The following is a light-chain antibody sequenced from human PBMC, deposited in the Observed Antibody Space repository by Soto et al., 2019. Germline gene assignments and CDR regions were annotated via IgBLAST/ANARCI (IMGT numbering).Light chain of an antibody. J-gene: IGKJ4*01. Sequence: DIQLTQSPSFLSASVGDRVTITCRASQGISSDLAWYQQKPGKAPKLLIYSASTLQSGVPSGFSGSGSGTEFTLTISSLQPEDFATYSCQQHNSHPLTVGGGTKVEIK. CDR2: SAS. V-gene: IGKV1-9*01. CDR3: QQHNSHPLT. CDR1: QGISSD.